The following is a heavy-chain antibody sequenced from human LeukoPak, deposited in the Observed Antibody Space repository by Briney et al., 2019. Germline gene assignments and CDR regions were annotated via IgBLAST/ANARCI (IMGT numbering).Heavy chain of an antibody. CDR3: ARHGWYGDYDTPRIYQFDY. CDR1: GGSFSSYY. J-gene: IGHJ4*02. CDR2: IYYSGST. V-gene: IGHV4-39*01. D-gene: IGHD4-17*01. Sequence: KPSETLSLTCAVYGGSFSSYYWGWIRQPPGKGLEWVGSIYYSGSTYYNPSLKSRVTISVDTSKNQFSLKLSSVTAADTAVYYCARHGWYGDYDTPRIYQFDYWGQGTLVTVSS.